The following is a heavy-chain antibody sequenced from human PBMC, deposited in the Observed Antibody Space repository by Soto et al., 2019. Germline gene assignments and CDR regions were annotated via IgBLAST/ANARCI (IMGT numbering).Heavy chain of an antibody. V-gene: IGHV4-59*01. D-gene: IGHD5-12*01. CDR1: CGSISSYY. J-gene: IGHJ4*02. Sequence: PSETLSLTCTVSCGSISSYYWSWIRQPPGKGLEWIGYIYYSGSTNYNPSLKSRVTISVDTSKNQFSLKLSSVTAADTAVYYCARDHIGSFDYWGQGTLVTVSS. CDR2: IYYSGST. CDR3: ARDHIGSFDY.